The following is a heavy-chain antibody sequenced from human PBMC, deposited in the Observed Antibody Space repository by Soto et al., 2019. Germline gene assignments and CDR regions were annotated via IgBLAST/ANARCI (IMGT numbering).Heavy chain of an antibody. V-gene: IGHV2-5*02. CDR2: IYWDDNK. CDR3: AHRRVLGGWSAP. D-gene: IGHD3-16*01. CDR1: GFSFSTSEVA. Sequence: QITLKESGPPLVKPTQTLTLTCTFSGFSFSTSEVAVGWIRQPPGKALEWLALIYWDDNKRYSPSLKNRLTPPKAPPKTQVALTRPNRDPVATATFYCAHRRVLGGWSAPGAQGPVVTLSS. J-gene: IGHJ5*02.